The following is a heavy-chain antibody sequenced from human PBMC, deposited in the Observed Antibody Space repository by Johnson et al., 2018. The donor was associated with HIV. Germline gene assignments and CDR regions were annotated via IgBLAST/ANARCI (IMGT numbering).Heavy chain of an antibody. CDR3: AKEGSGSYYDVVAFDI. V-gene: IGHV3-23*04. Sequence: VQLVESGGGLVQPGGSLRLSCAASGFTFSSYAMSWVRQAPGKGLEWVSAISGSGGSTYYPGSVKGRFTISRENAKNSLYLQMNSLRAEDTAVYYCAKEGSGSYYDVVAFDIWGQGTMVTVSS. CDR2: ISGSGGST. D-gene: IGHD1-26*01. CDR1: GFTFSSYA. J-gene: IGHJ3*02.